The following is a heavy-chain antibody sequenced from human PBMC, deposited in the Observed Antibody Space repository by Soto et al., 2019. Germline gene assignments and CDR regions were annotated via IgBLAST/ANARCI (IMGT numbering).Heavy chain of an antibody. Sequence: QVTLKESGPVLVKPTETLTLTCTVSGFSLTNTQMGVSWIRQPPGKALEWLAHIFSNDEKTYSTSLKSRLTTXKXTXIRQAVLTLTNVDPVDTGTYYCARLRPADYQFGMDGWGQGTTVTVSS. V-gene: IGHV2-26*01. J-gene: IGHJ6*02. CDR3: ARLRPADYQFGMDG. CDR2: IFSNDEK. CDR1: GFSLTNTQMG.